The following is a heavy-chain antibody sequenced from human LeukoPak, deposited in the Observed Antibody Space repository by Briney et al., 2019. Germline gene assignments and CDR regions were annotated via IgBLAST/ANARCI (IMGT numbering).Heavy chain of an antibody. J-gene: IGHJ3*02. D-gene: IGHD2-2*01. V-gene: IGHV3-21*01. CDR2: ISSSGTYK. Sequence: KSGGSLRLSCAASGFTFSDYTMNWVRQAPGKGLEWVSSISSSGTYKYYADSVKGRFTISRDNAQNSLYLQMNSLRAEDTAVYYCARDDIVVVPAVSDAFDIWGQGTMVTVSS. CDR3: ARDDIVVVPAVSDAFDI. CDR1: GFTFSDYT.